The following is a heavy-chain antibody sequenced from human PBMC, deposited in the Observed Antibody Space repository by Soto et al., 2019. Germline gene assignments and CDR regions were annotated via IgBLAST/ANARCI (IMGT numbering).Heavy chain of an antibody. CDR2: ISGSGGST. J-gene: IGHJ5*02. Sequence: GESLKISCAASGFTFSSYAMSWVRQAPGKGLEWVSAISGSGGSTYYADSVKGRFTISRDNSKNTLYLQMNSLRAEDTAVYYCAKDRRRNWFDPWGQGTLVTVSS. V-gene: IGHV3-23*01. CDR1: GFTFSSYA. CDR3: AKDRRRNWFDP.